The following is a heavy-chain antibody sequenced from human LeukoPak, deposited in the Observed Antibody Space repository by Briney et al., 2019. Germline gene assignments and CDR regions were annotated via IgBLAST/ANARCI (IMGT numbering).Heavy chain of an antibody. CDR3: ARGYYDFWSGYLYYFDY. J-gene: IGHJ4*02. CDR2: IYYSGST. CDR1: AGSISSYY. V-gene: IGHV4-59*01. D-gene: IGHD3-3*01. Sequence: SETLSLTCTVSAGSISSYYWSWIRQPPGKGLEWIGYIYYSGSTNYNPPLKSRVTISVDTSKNQFSLKLSSVTAADTAVYYCARGYYDFWSGYLYYFDYWGQGTLVTVSS.